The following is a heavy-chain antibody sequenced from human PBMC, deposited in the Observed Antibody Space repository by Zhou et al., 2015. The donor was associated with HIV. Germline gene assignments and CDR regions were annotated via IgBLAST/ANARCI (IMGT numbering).Heavy chain of an antibody. V-gene: IGHV1-69*08. Sequence: QVQLVQSGAEVKKPGSSVKVSCKASGGTFSSYTISWVRQAPGQGLEWMGRIIPILGIANYAQKFQGRVTITADKSTSTAYMELSSLRSEDTAVYYCARDPGGRLGDLYGMDVWGQGTTVTVSS. CDR1: GGTFSSYT. J-gene: IGHJ6*02. CDR3: ARDPGGRLGDLYGMDV. D-gene: IGHD3-16*01. CDR2: IIPILGIA.